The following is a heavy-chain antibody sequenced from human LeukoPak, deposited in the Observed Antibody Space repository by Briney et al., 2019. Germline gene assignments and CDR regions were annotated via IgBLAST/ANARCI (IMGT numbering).Heavy chain of an antibody. CDR2: IIPIFGTA. Sequence: SVKVSCKASGGTFSSYAISWVRQAPGQGLEWMGGIIPIFGTANYAQKYQGRVTITADESTSTAYMELSSLRSEDTAVYYCARERVDCTNGVCYADDAFDIWGQGTMVTVSS. J-gene: IGHJ3*02. V-gene: IGHV1-69*13. CDR3: ARERVDCTNGVCYADDAFDI. CDR1: GGTFSSYA. D-gene: IGHD2-8*01.